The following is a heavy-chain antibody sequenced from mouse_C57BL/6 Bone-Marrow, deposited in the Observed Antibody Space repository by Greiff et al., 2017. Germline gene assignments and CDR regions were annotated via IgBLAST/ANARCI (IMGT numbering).Heavy chain of an antibody. Sequence: VQLQQSGAELARPGASVKLSCKASGYTFTSYGISWVKQRTGQGLEWIGEIYPRSGNTYYNEKFKGKATLTAYKSSSTAYMELRSLTSEDSAVYFCARGTTVVATYDNWGQGTTLTVSS. CDR3: ARGTTVVATYDN. J-gene: IGHJ2*01. D-gene: IGHD1-1*01. V-gene: IGHV1-81*01. CDR1: GYTFTSYG. CDR2: IYPRSGNT.